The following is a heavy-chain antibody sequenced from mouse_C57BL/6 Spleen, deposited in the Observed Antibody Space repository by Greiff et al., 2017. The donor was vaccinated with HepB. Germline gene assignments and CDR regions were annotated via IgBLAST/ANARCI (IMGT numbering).Heavy chain of an antibody. CDR2: INPNNGGT. CDR3: ARWVDGYYYFDY. J-gene: IGHJ2*01. D-gene: IGHD2-3*01. V-gene: IGHV1-26*01. CDR1: GYTFTDYY. Sequence: EVKLQQSGPELVKPGASVKISCKASGYTFTDYYMNWVKQSHGKSLEWIGDINPNNGGTSYNQKFKGKATLTVDKSSSTAYMELRSLTSEDSAVYYCARWVDGYYYFDYWGQGTTLTVSS.